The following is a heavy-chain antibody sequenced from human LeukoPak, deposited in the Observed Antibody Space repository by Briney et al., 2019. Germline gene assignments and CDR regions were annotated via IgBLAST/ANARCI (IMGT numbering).Heavy chain of an antibody. V-gene: IGHV5-51*01. CDR1: GYRFTTYW. CDR2: IYPSDSDT. CDR3: ARTRDDSSGYYQYYFDY. Sequence: GESLKISCKGSGYRFTTYWIAWVRQMPGKGLEWMGIIYPSDSDTRYSPSFQGQVTISADKSISTAYLQWSSLKASDTAMYYCARTRDDSSGYYQYYFDYWGQGTLVTVSS. D-gene: IGHD3-22*01. J-gene: IGHJ4*02.